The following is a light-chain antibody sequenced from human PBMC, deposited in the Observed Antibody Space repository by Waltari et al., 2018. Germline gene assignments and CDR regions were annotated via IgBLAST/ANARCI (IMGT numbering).Light chain of an antibody. CDR1: QSVSSSY. V-gene: IGKV3D-20*02. J-gene: IGKJ4*01. Sequence: EVVLTQSPGTLSLSPGERATLSCRASQSVSSSYLAWYQQKPGQAPRLLIYGASSRATGIPDRFSGSGSGTDFTLTISRLEPEDFAVYFCLERSSWPPTFGGGTTVDIK. CDR3: LERSSWPPT. CDR2: GAS.